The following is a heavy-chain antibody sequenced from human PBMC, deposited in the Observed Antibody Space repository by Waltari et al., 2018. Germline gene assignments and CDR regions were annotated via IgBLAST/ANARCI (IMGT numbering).Heavy chain of an antibody. V-gene: IGHV4-34*01. CDR2: INHSGST. CDR1: GGSFSGYY. J-gene: IGHJ4*02. D-gene: IGHD3-10*01. CDR3: ARGRSYYGSGSYRGDDY. Sequence: QVQLQESGPGLVKPSETLSLTCAVYGGSFSGYYWSWIRQPPGKGLEWIGEINHSGSTNYNPSLKSRVTISVDTSKNQFSLKLSSVTAADTAVYYCARGRSYYGSGSYRGDDYWGQGTLVTVSS.